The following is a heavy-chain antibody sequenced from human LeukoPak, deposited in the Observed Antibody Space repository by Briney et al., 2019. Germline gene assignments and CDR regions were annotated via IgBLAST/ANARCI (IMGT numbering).Heavy chain of an antibody. J-gene: IGHJ5*02. Sequence: ASVKVSCKASGYTFTGYHMHWVRQAPGQGLEWMGRINPNSGGTNYAQKFQGRVTMTRDTSISTAYMELSRLRSDDTAVYYCARIVPAAMGFDPWGQGTLVTVSS. CDR1: GYTFTGYH. D-gene: IGHD2-2*01. V-gene: IGHV1-2*06. CDR3: ARIVPAAMGFDP. CDR2: INPNSGGT.